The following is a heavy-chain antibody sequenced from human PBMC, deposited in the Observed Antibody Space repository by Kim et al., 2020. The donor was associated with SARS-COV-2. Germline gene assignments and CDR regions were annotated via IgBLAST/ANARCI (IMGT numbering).Heavy chain of an antibody. J-gene: IGHJ4*02. CDR2: IYSGGST. CDR1: GFTVSSNY. Sequence: GGSLRLSCAASGFTVSSNYMSWVRQAPGKGLEWVSVIYSGGSTYYADSVKGRFTISRDNSKNTLYFQMNSLRAEDTAVYYCARIGQQLRSYYFDYWGQGTLVTVSS. D-gene: IGHD6-13*01. CDR3: ARIGQQLRSYYFDY. V-gene: IGHV3-53*01.